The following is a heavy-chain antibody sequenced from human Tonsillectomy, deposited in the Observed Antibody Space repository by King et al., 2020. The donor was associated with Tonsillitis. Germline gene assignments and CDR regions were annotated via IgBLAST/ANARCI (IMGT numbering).Heavy chain of an antibody. Sequence: VQLVESGGGLVQPGGSLRLSCAASGFTFSSYEMNWVRQAPGKGLEWVSYISSSGSTIYYTDSVKGRFTISRDNAKNSLYLQMNSLRAADTAVYYCARISTTSSLAFDIWGQGTMVTVSS. CDR3: ARISTTSSLAFDI. V-gene: IGHV3-48*03. CDR1: GFTFSSYE. J-gene: IGHJ3*02. CDR2: ISSSGSTI. D-gene: IGHD2-2*01.